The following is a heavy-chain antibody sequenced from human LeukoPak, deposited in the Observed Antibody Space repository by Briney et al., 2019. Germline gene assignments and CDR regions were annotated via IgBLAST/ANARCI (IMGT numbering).Heavy chain of an antibody. J-gene: IGHJ5*02. CDR2: IYYSGST. CDR3: ARENYYGSGSYSPQSRIVATINNWFDP. CDR1: GGSFSGYY. Sequence: SETLSLTCAVSGGSFSGYYWSWIRQPPGKGLEWIGYIYYSGSTNYNPSLKSRVTISVDTSKNQFSLKLSSVTAADTAVYYCARENYYGSGSYSPQSRIVATINNWFDPWGQGTLVTVSS. V-gene: IGHV4-59*01. D-gene: IGHD3-10*01.